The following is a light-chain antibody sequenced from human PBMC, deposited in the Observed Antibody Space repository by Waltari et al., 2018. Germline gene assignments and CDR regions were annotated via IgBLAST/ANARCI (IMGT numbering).Light chain of an antibody. CDR3: QHYVRLPAT. J-gene: IGKJ1*01. CDR2: GAS. Sequence: SPGERATLSCRASQSVSRSLAWYQQKPGQAPRLLIYGASNRATGIPDRFSGSGSGTDFSLIITRLEPEDFAMYYCQHYVRLPATFGQGTKVEIK. V-gene: IGKV3-20*01. CDR1: QSVSRS.